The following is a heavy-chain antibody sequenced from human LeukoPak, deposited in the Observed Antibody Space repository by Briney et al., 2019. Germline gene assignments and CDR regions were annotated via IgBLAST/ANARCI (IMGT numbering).Heavy chain of an antibody. V-gene: IGHV3-23*01. Sequence: GGSLRLSCEASAFTFGSYAMSWVRQAPGQGLGWVSAISGSGGSTYYADSVKGRFTISRDNSKNTLYLQMNSLRAEDTAVYYCAKEKTYYDFWSGYSPRYFDYWGQGTLVTVSS. CDR1: AFTFGSYA. J-gene: IGHJ4*02. D-gene: IGHD3-3*01. CDR3: AKEKTYYDFWSGYSPRYFDY. CDR2: ISGSGGST.